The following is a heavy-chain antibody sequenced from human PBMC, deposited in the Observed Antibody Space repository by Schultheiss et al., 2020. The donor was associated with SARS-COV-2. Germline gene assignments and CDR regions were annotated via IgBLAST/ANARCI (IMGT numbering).Heavy chain of an antibody. V-gene: IGHV3-48*04. D-gene: IGHD5/OR15-5a*01. CDR3: TRDLSPLVSTITQYYYYYGMDV. CDR2: ITPDDITM. J-gene: IGHJ6*02. CDR1: GFTFRRHS. Sequence: GESLKISCIASGFTFRRHSLNWVRQAPGQGLEWISYITPDDITMYKVDSVRGRFTISRDNTKNSVYLQMTNLRPEDTAVYYCTRDLSPLVSTITQYYYYYGMDVWGQGTTVTVSS.